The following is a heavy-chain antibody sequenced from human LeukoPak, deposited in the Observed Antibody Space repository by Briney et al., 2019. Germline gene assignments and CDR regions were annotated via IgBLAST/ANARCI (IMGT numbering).Heavy chain of an antibody. CDR1: RFTFSSYN. V-gene: IGHV3-21*01. J-gene: IGHJ4*02. CDR2: ISSSSSYI. CDR3: AKDSRPTRGHSYGYWVLDYFDY. D-gene: IGHD5-18*01. Sequence: PGGSLRLSCAASRFTFSSYNMNWVRQAPGKGLEWVSSISSSSSYIYYADSVKGRFTISRDNAKNSLYLQMSSLRAEDTAVYYCAKDSRPTRGHSYGYWVLDYFDYWGQGTQVTVSS.